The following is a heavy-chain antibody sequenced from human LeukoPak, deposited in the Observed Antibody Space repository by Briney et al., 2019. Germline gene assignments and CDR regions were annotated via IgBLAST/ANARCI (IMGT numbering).Heavy chain of an antibody. V-gene: IGHV1-18*01. CDR1: GYTFTSYG. CDR2: ISAYNGNT. Sequence: ASVKVSCKASGYTFTSYGTSWVRQAPGQGLEWMGWISAYNGNTNYAQKLQGRVTMTTDTSTSTAYMELRSLRSDDTAVYYCARVVYCSSTSCYFSWFDPWGQGTLVTVSS. J-gene: IGHJ5*02. D-gene: IGHD2-2*01. CDR3: ARVVYCSSTSCYFSWFDP.